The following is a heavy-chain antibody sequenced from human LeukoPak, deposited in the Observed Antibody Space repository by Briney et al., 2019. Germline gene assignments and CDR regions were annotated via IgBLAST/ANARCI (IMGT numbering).Heavy chain of an antibody. CDR2: ISSNGGST. CDR1: GFTFSRYT. Sequence: GRSLRLSCSASGFTFSRYTAHWVRQAPGKGMEYVSGISSNGGSTYYADSVKGRFTISRDNSKSTLYVQMSSLRAEDTAVYYCVTTYDTSGYYPFDYWGQGTLVTVSS. J-gene: IGHJ4*02. V-gene: IGHV3-64*05. D-gene: IGHD3-22*01. CDR3: VTTYDTSGYYPFDY.